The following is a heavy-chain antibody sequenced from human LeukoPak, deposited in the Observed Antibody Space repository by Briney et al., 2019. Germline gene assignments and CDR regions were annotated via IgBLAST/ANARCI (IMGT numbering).Heavy chain of an antibody. CDR3: ARGPQIQLWLQHFDY. CDR1: GYTFTSYD. V-gene: IGHV1-8*01. Sequence: ASVKVSCKAPGYTFTSYDINWVRQATGQGLEWMGWMNPNSGNTGYAQKFQGRVTMTRNTSISTAYMELSSLRSEDTAVYYCARGPQIQLWLQHFDYWGQGTLVTVSS. D-gene: IGHD5-18*01. J-gene: IGHJ4*02. CDR2: MNPNSGNT.